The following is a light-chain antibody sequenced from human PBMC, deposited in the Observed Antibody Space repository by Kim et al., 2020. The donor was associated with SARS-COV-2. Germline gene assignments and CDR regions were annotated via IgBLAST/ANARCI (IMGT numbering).Light chain of an antibody. CDR3: QEYNSDSGT. V-gene: IGKV1-5*03. Sequence: DIQMTQSPSTLFASVGDRVTITCRASQSISTWLAWYQQKPGKAPKLLIYKASSLEIGVPSRFSGSGSATEFTLTISSLQPDDFATYYCQEYNSDSGTFGQGTKLEIK. CDR1: QSISTW. CDR2: KAS. J-gene: IGKJ2*02.